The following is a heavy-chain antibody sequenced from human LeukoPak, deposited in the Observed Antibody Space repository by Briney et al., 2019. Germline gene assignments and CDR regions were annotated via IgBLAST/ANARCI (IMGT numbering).Heavy chain of an antibody. V-gene: IGHV1-18*01. Sequence: XXXPGXGLEWMGXXSAYNGNTNYAQKLQGRVTMTTDTSTSTAYMELRSLRSDDTAVYYCAREGYFDWLLSMYYFDYWGQGTLVTVSS. CDR3: AREGYFDWLLSMYYFDY. CDR2: XSAYNGNT. D-gene: IGHD3-9*01. J-gene: IGHJ4*02.